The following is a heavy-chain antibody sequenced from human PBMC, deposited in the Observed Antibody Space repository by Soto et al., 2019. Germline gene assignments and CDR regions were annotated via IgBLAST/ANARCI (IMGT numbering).Heavy chain of an antibody. CDR1: GFTFSSYS. CDR3: ARDGGGPTAMVIVY. V-gene: IGHV3-48*02. J-gene: IGHJ4*02. D-gene: IGHD5-18*01. CDR2: ISSSSSTI. Sequence: GGSLRLSCAASGFTFSSYSMNWVRQAPGKGLEWVSYISSSSSTIYYADSVKGRFTISRDNAKNSLYLQMNSLSDEDTAVYYCARDGGGPTAMVIVYWGQGTLVTVSS.